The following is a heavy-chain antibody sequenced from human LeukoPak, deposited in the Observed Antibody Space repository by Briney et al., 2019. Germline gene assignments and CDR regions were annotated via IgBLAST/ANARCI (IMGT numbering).Heavy chain of an antibody. CDR3: ARHAITDSSGWYYFDY. D-gene: IGHD6-19*01. V-gene: IGHV4-59*08. CDR1: GGSISSYY. Sequence: SETLSLTCTVSGGSISSYYWSWIRQPPGKGLEWIGYIYYSGSTNYNPSLKSRVTISVDTSKNQFSLKLSSVTAADTAVYYCARHAITDSSGWYYFDYWGQGTLVTVSS. J-gene: IGHJ4*02. CDR2: IYYSGST.